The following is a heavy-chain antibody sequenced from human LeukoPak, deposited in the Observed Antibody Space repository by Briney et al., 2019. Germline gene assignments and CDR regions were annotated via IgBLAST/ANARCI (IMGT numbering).Heavy chain of an antibody. Sequence: ASVKVSCKVSGYTLTELSMHWVRQAPGKGLEWMGGFDPEDGETIYAQKFQGRVTMTEDTSTDTAYMELSSLRSEDTAVYYCATSPGDFWSGYHRFDHWGQGTLVTVSS. D-gene: IGHD3-3*01. CDR1: GYTLTELS. J-gene: IGHJ4*02. V-gene: IGHV1-24*01. CDR3: ATSPGDFWSGYHRFDH. CDR2: FDPEDGET.